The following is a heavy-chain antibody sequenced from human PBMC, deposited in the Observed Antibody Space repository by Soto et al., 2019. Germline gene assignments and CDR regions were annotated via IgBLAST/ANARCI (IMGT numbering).Heavy chain of an antibody. Sequence: EVQLLDSGGGLVQPGGSLRLSCAASGFTFTTYAMGWVRQAPGKGLEWVSTISGSGDCTYYADSVKGRFTLSRDNSKKTLYLKMNSLRAEDTAVYYCAKDLGYYASSSYPPYFDYWGQGTLVTVSS. J-gene: IGHJ4*02. CDR1: GFTFTTYA. D-gene: IGHD3-22*01. CDR3: AKDLGYYASSSYPPYFDY. V-gene: IGHV3-23*01. CDR2: ISGSGDCT.